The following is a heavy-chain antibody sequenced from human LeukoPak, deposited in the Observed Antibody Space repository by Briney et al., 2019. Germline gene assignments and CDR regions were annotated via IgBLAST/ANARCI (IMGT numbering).Heavy chain of an antibody. D-gene: IGHD2-2*01. CDR2: TYYRSTWYN. Sequence: SQTLSLTCAISGDSVSSNSVTWIWIRQSPSRGLEWPGRTYYRSTWYNDYAVSVRGRITVNPDTSKNQFSLHLNSVTPEDTAVYYCARRLTQYDCFDPWGQGILVTVSS. CDR3: ARRLTQYDCFDP. CDR1: GDSVSSNSVT. V-gene: IGHV6-1*01. J-gene: IGHJ5*02.